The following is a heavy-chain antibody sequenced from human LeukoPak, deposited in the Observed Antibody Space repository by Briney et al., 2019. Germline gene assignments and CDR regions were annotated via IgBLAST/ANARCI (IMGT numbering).Heavy chain of an antibody. J-gene: IGHJ4*02. CDR1: GFTFSSYG. D-gene: IGHD3-16*02. V-gene: IGHV3-30*18. Sequence: GGSLRLSCAASGFTFSSYGMQWVRQAPGKGLEWVAVISYDGSNKYYEDSVKGRFTISRDNSKNTLYLQMNSLRAVDTAVYYCAKDPPSDDYVWGSYRFPDYWGQGTLVTVSS. CDR3: AKDPPSDDYVWGSYRFPDY. CDR2: ISYDGSNK.